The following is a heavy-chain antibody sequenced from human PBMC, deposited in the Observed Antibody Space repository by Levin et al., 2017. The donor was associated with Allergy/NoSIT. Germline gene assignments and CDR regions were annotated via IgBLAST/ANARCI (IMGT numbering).Heavy chain of an antibody. CDR3: AALLFGTFDY. CDR2: INPNTGDT. CDR1: GSSFTAYY. J-gene: IGHJ4*02. D-gene: IGHD1/OR15-1a*01. V-gene: IGHV1-2*02. Sequence: ASVKVSCKASGSSFTAYYLHWVRQAPGQGLEWMGWINPNTGDTNSAQNFQGRVTMTWDTSISTAYMELSTLRSDDTAVYYCAALLFGTFDYWGQGTLVTVSS.